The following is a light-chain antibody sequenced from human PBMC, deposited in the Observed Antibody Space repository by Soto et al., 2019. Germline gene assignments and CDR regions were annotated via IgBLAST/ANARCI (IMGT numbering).Light chain of an antibody. CDR2: GVS. CDR1: QSLISSS. V-gene: IGKV3-20*01. Sequence: EIVLTQSPGTLSLSPGERASLSCRASQSLISSSLAWYQQKPGQAPRLLIYGVSTRATDIPDRFSGSGSGTDFTLTISRLEPEDFAVYYCQQYDTSSYNFGPGTKLESK. CDR3: QQYDTSSYN. J-gene: IGKJ2*01.